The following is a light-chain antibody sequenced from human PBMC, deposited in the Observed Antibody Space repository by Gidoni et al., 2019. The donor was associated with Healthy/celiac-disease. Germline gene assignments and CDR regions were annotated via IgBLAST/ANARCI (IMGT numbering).Light chain of an antibody. CDR3: QQLNSYPPF. CDR1: QGISSY. V-gene: IGKV1-9*01. J-gene: IGKJ4*01. CDR2: AAS. Sequence: DIQLTQSPSFLSASVGDRVTITCRASQGISSYLAWYQQKPGKAPNLLIYAASTLQSGVPSRFTCRGSGTEFTLTISSLQPEDFATYYCQQLNSYPPFFGGGTKVEIK.